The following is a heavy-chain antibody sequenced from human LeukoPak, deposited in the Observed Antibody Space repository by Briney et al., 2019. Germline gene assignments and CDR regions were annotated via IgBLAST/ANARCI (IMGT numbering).Heavy chain of an antibody. CDR2: IPYDGNNK. J-gene: IGHJ4*02. CDR1: RLTFSSYA. Sequence: GGSLRLSCAASRLTFSSYAMHWVRKPPGKGLEWVAVIPYDGNNKYYADSVSGRFTISRDNSKNTLYLQMNSLRPEDTAVYYCASSRFDWLPYFEYWGQGTLVTVSS. CDR3: ASSRFDWLPYFEY. V-gene: IGHV3-30-3*01. D-gene: IGHD3-9*01.